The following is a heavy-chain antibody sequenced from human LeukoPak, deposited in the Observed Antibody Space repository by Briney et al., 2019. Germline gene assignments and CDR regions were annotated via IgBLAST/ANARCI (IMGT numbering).Heavy chain of an antibody. CDR3: AKGRDYDIRDAFDI. Sequence: ETLSLTCTVSGGSISSDYWSWVRQAPGKGLEWVSAISGSGGSTYYADSVKGRFTISRDNSKNTLYLQMNSLRAEDTAVYYCAKGRDYDIRDAFDIWGQGTMVTVSS. V-gene: IGHV3-23*01. D-gene: IGHD3-22*01. CDR2: ISGSGGST. CDR1: GGSISSDY. J-gene: IGHJ3*02.